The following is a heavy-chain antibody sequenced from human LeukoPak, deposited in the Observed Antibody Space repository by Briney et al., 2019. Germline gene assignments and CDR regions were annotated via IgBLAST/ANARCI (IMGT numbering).Heavy chain of an antibody. CDR3: ARVPSRAAAGTKWFDP. CDR2: INHSGST. D-gene: IGHD6-13*01. V-gene: IGHV4-34*01. J-gene: IGHJ5*02. CDR1: GGSFSGYY. Sequence: SETLSLTCAVYGGSFSGYYWSWIRQPPGKGLEWIGEINHSGSTNYNPSLKSRVTISVDTSKNQFSLKLSSVTAADTAVYYCARVPSRAAAGTKWFDPWGQGTLVTLSS.